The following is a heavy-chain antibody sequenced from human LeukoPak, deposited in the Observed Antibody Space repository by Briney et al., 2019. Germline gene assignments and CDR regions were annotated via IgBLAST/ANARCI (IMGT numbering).Heavy chain of an antibody. CDR3: ARVGPRDIVATILGWIDY. CDR2: IRYDGSNK. V-gene: IGHV3-30*02. CDR1: GFTFSSYG. Sequence: PGGSLRLSCAASGFTFSSYGMHWVRQAPGKGLEWVAFIRYDGSNKYYADSVKGRFTISRDNSKNTLYLQMNSLRAEDTAVYYCARVGPRDIVATILGWIDYWGQGTLVTVSS. D-gene: IGHD5-12*01. J-gene: IGHJ4*02.